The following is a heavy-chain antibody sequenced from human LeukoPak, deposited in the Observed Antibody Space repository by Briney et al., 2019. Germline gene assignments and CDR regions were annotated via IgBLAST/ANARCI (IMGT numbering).Heavy chain of an antibody. Sequence: PSETLSLTCTVSGYPISSGYYWGWIRQPPGKGLEWIGSIYHSGSTYYTPSLKSRVTISVDTSKNQFSLKLSSVTAADTAVYYCASYDFWSDQTFDPWGQGTLVTVSS. CDR1: GYPISSGYY. CDR3: ASYDFWSDQTFDP. J-gene: IGHJ5*02. V-gene: IGHV4-38-2*02. D-gene: IGHD3-3*01. CDR2: IYHSGST.